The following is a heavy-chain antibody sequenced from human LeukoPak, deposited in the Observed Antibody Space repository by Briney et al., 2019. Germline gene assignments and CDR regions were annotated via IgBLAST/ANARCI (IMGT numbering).Heavy chain of an antibody. CDR3: AKDQRGYCGGDCYPYYFDC. J-gene: IGHJ4*02. V-gene: IGHV3-9*01. Sequence: GGSLRLSCAASGFTFDDYAMHWVRQAPGKGLEWVSGISWNSGSIGYADSVKGRFTISRDNAKNSLYLQMNSLRAEDTALYYCAKDQRGYCGGDCYPYYFDCWGQGTLVTVSS. D-gene: IGHD2-21*02. CDR1: GFTFDDYA. CDR2: ISWNSGSI.